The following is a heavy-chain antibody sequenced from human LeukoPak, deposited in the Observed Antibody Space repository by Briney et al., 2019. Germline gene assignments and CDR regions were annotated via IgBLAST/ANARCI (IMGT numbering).Heavy chain of an antibody. J-gene: IGHJ4*02. CDR2: MNPNSGNT. D-gene: IGHD1-26*01. V-gene: IGHV1-8*01. CDR1: GYTFTSYD. Sequence: GASVKVSCKASGYTFTSYDINWVRQATGQGLEWMGWMNPNSGNTGYAQKFQGRVTMTRDTSISTAYMELSRLRSDDTAVYYCARVDVGATNPGGVDYWGQGTLVTVSS. CDR3: ARVDVGATNPGGVDY.